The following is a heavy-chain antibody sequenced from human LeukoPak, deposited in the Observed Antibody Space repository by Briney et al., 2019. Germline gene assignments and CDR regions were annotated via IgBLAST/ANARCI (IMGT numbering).Heavy chain of an antibody. CDR2: IIPIFGTA. D-gene: IGHD3-10*01. V-gene: IGHV1-69*06. Sequence: GASVKVSFKASGGTFSSYAISWVRQAPGQGLEWMGGIIPIFGTANYAQKFQGRVTITADKSTSTAYMELSSLRSEDTAVYYCARHYYGSGSQTNNWFDPWGQGTLVTVSS. CDR1: GGTFSSYA. CDR3: ARHYYGSGSQTNNWFDP. J-gene: IGHJ5*02.